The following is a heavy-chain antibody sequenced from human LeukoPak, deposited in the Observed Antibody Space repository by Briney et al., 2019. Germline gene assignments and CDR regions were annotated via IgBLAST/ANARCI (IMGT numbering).Heavy chain of an antibody. J-gene: IGHJ3*02. D-gene: IGHD4-23*01. CDR2: INHSGST. V-gene: IGHV4-34*01. CDR1: GGSFSGYY. CDR3: ARGGGNLAFDI. Sequence: KPSETLSLTCAVYGGSFSGYYWSWIRQPPGKGLEWIREINHSGSTNYNPSLKSRVTISVDTSKNQFSLKLSSVTAADTAVYYCARGGGNLAFDIWGQGTMVTVSS.